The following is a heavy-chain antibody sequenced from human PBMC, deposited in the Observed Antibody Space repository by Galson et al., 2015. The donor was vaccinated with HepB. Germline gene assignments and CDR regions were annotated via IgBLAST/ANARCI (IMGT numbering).Heavy chain of an antibody. J-gene: IGHJ6*02. D-gene: IGHD4-17*01. CDR2: ISSSSYI. CDR1: GFTFSSYS. Sequence: SLRLSCAASGFTFSSYSMNWVRQAPGKGLEWVSSISSSSYIYYADSVKGRFTISRDNAKNSLYLQMNSLRAEDTAVYYCARAFGDPYYYYYGMDVWGQGTTVTVSS. CDR3: ARAFGDPYYYYYGMDV. V-gene: IGHV3-21*01.